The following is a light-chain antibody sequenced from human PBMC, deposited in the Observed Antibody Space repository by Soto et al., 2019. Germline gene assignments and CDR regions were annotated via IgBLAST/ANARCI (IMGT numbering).Light chain of an antibody. Sequence: QSVLTQPPSASGTPGQRVTISCSGSSSSIGSNTVTWYQQFPGTAPTLLIYNNNQRPSGVPDRFSDSKSGTSASLAISGLQSEDEATYVCAAWDDSLGGYVFGTGTKLTVL. V-gene: IGLV1-44*01. CDR2: NNN. J-gene: IGLJ1*01. CDR1: SSSIGSNT. CDR3: AAWDDSLGGYV.